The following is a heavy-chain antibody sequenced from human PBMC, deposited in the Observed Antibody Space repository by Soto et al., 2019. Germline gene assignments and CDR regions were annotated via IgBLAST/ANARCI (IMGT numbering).Heavy chain of an antibody. CDR1: GLSFSLYS. V-gene: IGHV3-23*01. J-gene: IGHJ4*02. D-gene: IGHD2-21*02. CDR2: ISGSGRNI. CDR3: AKDDRTASRIDY. Sequence: EVQLLESGGGLVQPGGSLRLSCATSGLSFSLYSMGWVRQAPGKGLEWVSAISGSGRNIHYADSVKGRFTISRDNSKNTLSLQMNSLRAEYTALYYCAKDDRTASRIDYWGQGTLVTASS.